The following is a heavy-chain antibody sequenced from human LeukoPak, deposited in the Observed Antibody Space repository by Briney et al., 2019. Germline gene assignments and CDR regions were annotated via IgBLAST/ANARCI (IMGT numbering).Heavy chain of an antibody. CDR3: ARLNAYNSVFDI. D-gene: IGHD1-1*01. V-gene: IGHV4-59*08. CDR2: IYHSET. Sequence: PSETLSLTCTVSGGSISTTYWSWVRQPPGKGLEWIAYIYHSETNFNPSLKSRVTISADTSKNQFSLELSSVTVADTAVYYCARLNAYNSVFDIWGQGTMVTVSS. CDR1: GGSISTTY. J-gene: IGHJ3*02.